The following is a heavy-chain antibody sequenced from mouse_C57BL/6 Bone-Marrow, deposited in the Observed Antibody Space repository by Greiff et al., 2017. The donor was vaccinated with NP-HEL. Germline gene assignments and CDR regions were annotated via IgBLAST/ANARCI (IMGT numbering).Heavy chain of an antibody. J-gene: IGHJ3*01. D-gene: IGHD2-14*01. CDR3: ARREVRLPWFAY. V-gene: IGHV1-59*01. Sequence: QVHVKQPGAELVRPGTSVKLSCKASGYTFTSYWMHWVKQRPGQGLEWIGVIDPSDSYTNYNQKFKGKATLTVDTSSSTAYMQLSSLTSEDSAVYYWARREVRLPWFAYWGQGTLVTVSA. CDR2: IDPSDSYT. CDR1: GYTFTSYW.